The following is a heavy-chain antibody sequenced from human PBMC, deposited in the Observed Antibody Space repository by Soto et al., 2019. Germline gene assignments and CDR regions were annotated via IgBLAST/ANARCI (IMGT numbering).Heavy chain of an antibody. V-gene: IGHV4-39*01. CDR1: GGSISSSSYY. CDR3: ARRRGSSGYYPAGYFDY. D-gene: IGHD3-22*01. J-gene: IGHJ4*02. Sequence: QLQLQESGPGLVKPSETLSLTCTVSGGSISSSSYYWGWIRQPPGKGLEWIGSIYYSGSTYYNPSLKSRVTISVDTSKNQFSLKLSSVTAADTAVYYCARRRGSSGYYPAGYFDYWGQGTLVTVSS. CDR2: IYYSGST.